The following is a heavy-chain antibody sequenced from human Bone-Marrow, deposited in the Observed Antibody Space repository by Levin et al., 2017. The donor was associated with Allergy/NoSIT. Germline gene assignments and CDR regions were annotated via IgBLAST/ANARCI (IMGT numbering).Heavy chain of an antibody. CDR3: ARALGGGPIYHMYMDV. J-gene: IGHJ6*03. Sequence: SCAASGFTFSNYGMKWVRQTPGKGREWVSSISTTGSYKYYADSVKGRFTISRDNARNSLYLQMNSLRGEDPAVYYCARALGGGPIYHMYMDVWGKGTTVTVSS. CDR1: GFTFSNYG. V-gene: IGHV3-21*06. D-gene: IGHD1-14*01. CDR2: ISTTGSYK.